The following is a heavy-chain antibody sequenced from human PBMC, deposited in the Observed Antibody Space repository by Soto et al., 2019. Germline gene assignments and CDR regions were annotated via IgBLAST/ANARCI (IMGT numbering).Heavy chain of an antibody. CDR3: ARDGREASGMDV. CDR1: GGSISSHY. V-gene: IGHV4-59*11. CDR2: IYYRGST. D-gene: IGHD1-26*01. J-gene: IGHJ6*02. Sequence: SETLSLTCTVSGGSISSHYWSWVRQAPGKGLEWIGHIYYRGSTTYNPSLRSRSTISVDTSNNQFSLKLNSVTTADTAVYYCARDGREASGMDVWGQGTKVTVYS.